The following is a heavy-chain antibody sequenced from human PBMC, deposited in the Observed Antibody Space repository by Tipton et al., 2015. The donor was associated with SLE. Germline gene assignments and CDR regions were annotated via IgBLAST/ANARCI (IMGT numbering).Heavy chain of an antibody. CDR1: GYTFTSYD. D-gene: IGHD6-6*01. CDR2: INPNSGGT. J-gene: IGHJ4*02. V-gene: IGHV1-2*02. CDR3: ARGEYSSSSGYFDY. Sequence: QVQLVQSGPEVKKPGASVKVSCKASGYTFTSYDINWVRQAPGQGLEWMGWINPNSGGTNYAQKFQGRVTMTRDTSISTAYMELSRLRSDDTAVYYCARGEYSSSSGYFDYWGQGTLVTVSS.